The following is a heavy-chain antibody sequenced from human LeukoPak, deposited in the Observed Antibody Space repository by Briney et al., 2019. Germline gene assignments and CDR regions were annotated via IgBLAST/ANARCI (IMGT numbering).Heavy chain of an antibody. J-gene: IGHJ3*02. CDR1: GFTFSSSD. CDR2: IGTAGDT. CDR3: ARLRSAAFDI. V-gene: IGHV3-13*01. Sequence: GGSLRLSCAASGFTFSSSDMHWVRQATGKRLEWVSAIGTAGDTYYPGSVKGRFTISRENAKKSLYLQMNSLRAGDTAVYYCARLRSAAFDIWGQGTMVTVSS.